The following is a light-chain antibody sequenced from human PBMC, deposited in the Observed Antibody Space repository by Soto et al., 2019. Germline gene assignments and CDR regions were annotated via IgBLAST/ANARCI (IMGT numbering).Light chain of an antibody. CDR2: GIS. CDR3: QQYSRLPHT. CDR1: QSVTNRY. Sequence: ESVLTQSPGTLSLSPGERATLSCRASQSVTNRYFAWYQQKPGQAPRLLIYGISSRATGLPDRFSASGSGTDFTLTIIRLEPEDFVVYYCQQYSRLPHTFGQGTKLEVK. V-gene: IGKV3-20*01. J-gene: IGKJ2*01.